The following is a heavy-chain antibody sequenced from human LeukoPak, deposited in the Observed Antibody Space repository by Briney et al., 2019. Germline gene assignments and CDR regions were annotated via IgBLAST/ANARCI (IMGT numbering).Heavy chain of an antibody. D-gene: IGHD3-16*02. J-gene: IGHJ6*03. Sequence: SETLSLTCRVYGVSFSGYYWSWIRQSPGRRLEWLGEINHSGSTNYHPSLRSRLTISVDKSNKKFSPNMTSVTAADTAVYFCARRTPGLYFGAFYYYMDVWGKGATVIISS. V-gene: IGHV4-34*01. CDR3: ARRTPGLYFGAFYYYMDV. CDR1: GVSFSGYY. CDR2: INHSGST.